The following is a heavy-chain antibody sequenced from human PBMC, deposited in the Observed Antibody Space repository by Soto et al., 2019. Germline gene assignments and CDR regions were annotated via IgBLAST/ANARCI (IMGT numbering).Heavy chain of an antibody. D-gene: IGHD5-18*01. CDR2: IYYSGST. J-gene: IGHJ4*02. CDR1: GGSISSYY. V-gene: IGHV4-59*08. Sequence: QVQLQESGPGLVKPSETLSLTCTVSGGSISSYYWSWIRQPPGKGLEWIGYIYYSGSTNYNPSLKSRVNISVGTSKNRFSLQLSSVTDADTAVYYCARRYGSCVDYWGQGTLVTVSS. CDR3: ARRYGSCVDY.